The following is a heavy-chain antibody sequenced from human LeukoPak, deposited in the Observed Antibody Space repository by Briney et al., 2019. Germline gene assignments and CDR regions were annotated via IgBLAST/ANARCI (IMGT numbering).Heavy chain of an antibody. CDR1: GYTFTGYY. D-gene: IGHD3-16*02. J-gene: IGHJ4*02. CDR3: AREAGSSYDYVWGSYRCFDY. CDR2: INPNSGGT. V-gene: IGHV1-2*02. Sequence: ASVKVSCKASGYTFTGYYMHWVRQAPGQGLEWMGWINPNSGGTNYAQKLQGRVTMTTDTSTSTAYMELRSLRSDGTAVYYCAREAGSSYDYVWGSYRCFDYWGQGTLVTVSS.